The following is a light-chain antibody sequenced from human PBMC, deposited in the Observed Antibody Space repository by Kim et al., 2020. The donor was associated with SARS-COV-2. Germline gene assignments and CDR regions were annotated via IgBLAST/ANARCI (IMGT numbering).Light chain of an antibody. CDR3: MQVLQIPRT. V-gene: IGKV2-28*01. J-gene: IGKJ2*01. CDR1: QSLLYSDGYTY. Sequence: DIVMTQSPLSLPVTPGEPASISCRSSQSLLYSDGYTYLDWYLQKPGQSPQLLIYLGSNRASGVPDRFSGSGSGTDFTLKISRVAAEDVGVYYCMQVLQIPRTFGQETKLEI. CDR2: LGS.